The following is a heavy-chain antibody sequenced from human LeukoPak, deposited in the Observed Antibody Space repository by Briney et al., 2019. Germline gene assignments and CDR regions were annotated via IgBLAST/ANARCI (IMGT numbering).Heavy chain of an antibody. D-gene: IGHD1-26*01. V-gene: IGHV4-39*01. CDR2: IYYSGST. Sequence: SETLSLTCTVSGGSISSSSYYWGWIRQPPGKGLEWIGSIYYSGSTYYNPSLKSRVTISVDTSKNQFSLKLSSVTAADTAVYYCASPGGANIGGYNWFDPWGQGTLVTVSS. CDR3: ASPGGANIGGYNWFDP. J-gene: IGHJ5*02. CDR1: GGSISSSSYY.